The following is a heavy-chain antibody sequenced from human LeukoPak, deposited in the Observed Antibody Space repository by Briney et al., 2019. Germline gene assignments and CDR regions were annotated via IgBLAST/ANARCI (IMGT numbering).Heavy chain of an antibody. J-gene: IGHJ4*02. Sequence: GGSLRLSCAASGFTFSSYAMSWVRQAPGKGLEWVSTISGGGGSTYYADSVKGRFTISRDNSKNTLYLQMNSLRAEDTAVYYCAKDQAGRTFDYWGQGTLVTVSS. CDR3: AKDQAGRTFDY. CDR2: ISGGGGST. D-gene: IGHD6-6*01. V-gene: IGHV3-23*01. CDR1: GFTFSSYA.